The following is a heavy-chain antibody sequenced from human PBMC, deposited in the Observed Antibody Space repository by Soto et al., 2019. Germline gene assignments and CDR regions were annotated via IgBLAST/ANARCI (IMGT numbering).Heavy chain of an antibody. V-gene: IGHV4-38-2*01. CDR1: GYSISNGYY. D-gene: IGHD6-13*01. CDR2: IYHSGTT. Sequence: SETLSLTCVVSGYSISNGYYWGWIRQPPGKGLEWIGSIYHSGTTYYNPSLKSRVTISLDTSRNQFSLKLTSVTAADTAVYYCARSLLTSSWYAGSWGQGTLVTVSS. J-gene: IGHJ5*02. CDR3: ARSLLTSSWYAGS.